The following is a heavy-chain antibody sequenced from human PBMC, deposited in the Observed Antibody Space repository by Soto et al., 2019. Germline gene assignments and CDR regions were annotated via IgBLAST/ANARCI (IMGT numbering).Heavy chain of an antibody. CDR3: AKGSSGSRPYYFDY. D-gene: IGHD3-22*01. CDR2: LSGVGGST. Sequence: EVQLLESGGDLVQPGGSLRLSCSTSGFTFSTYVMSWVRQAPGKGLEWVSALSGVGGSTYYSDSVKGRFTIFKDDSRKTLYLQMNSLRADDTAVYFCAKGSSGSRPYYFDYWGQGTLVTVSS. V-gene: IGHV3-23*01. CDR1: GFTFSTYV. J-gene: IGHJ4*02.